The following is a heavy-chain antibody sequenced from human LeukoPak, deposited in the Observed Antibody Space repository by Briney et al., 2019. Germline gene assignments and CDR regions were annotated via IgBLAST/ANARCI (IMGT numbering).Heavy chain of an antibody. V-gene: IGHV1-2*02. J-gene: IGHJ4*02. CDR1: GYTFTGYY. D-gene: IGHD3-10*01. Sequence: ASVKVSCKASGYTFTGYYMHWVRQAPGQGLEWMGWIKPNSGGTNYAQKFQGRVTMTRDTSISTAYMELSRLRSDDTAVYYCARWTMVRGVSFDYWGQGTLVTVSS. CDR2: IKPNSGGT. CDR3: ARWTMVRGVSFDY.